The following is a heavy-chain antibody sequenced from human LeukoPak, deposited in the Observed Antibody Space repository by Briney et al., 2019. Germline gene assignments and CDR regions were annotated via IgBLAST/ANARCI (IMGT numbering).Heavy chain of an antibody. CDR3: ARVGRFDAFDI. CDR1: GFTFSIYW. V-gene: IGHV3-74*01. CDR2: INTDGSST. Sequence: GGSLRLSCAASGFTFSIYWMNWVRQAPGKGLEWVSRINTDGSSTSYADSVKGRFTISRDNAKNTLYLQMNSLRAEDTAVYYCARVGRFDAFDIWGQGTMVTVSS. J-gene: IGHJ3*02. D-gene: IGHD3-16*01.